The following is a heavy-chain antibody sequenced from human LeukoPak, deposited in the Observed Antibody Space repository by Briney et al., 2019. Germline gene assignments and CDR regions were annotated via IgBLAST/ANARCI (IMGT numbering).Heavy chain of an antibody. V-gene: IGHV4-34*01. CDR2: INHSGST. CDR3: ARAMVRGVINY. CDR1: GGSFSGYY. J-gene: IGHJ4*02. Sequence: SETLSLTCAVYGGSFSGYYWSWIRQPPGKGLEWIGEINHSGSTNYNPSLKSRVTISVDTSKNQFSLKLSSVTAADTAVYYCARAMVRGVINYWGQGTLVTVSS. D-gene: IGHD3-10*01.